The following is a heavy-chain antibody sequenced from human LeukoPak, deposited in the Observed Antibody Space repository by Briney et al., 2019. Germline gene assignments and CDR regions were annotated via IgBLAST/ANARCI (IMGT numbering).Heavy chain of an antibody. J-gene: IGHJ4*01. CDR1: GITFNNYA. Sequence: GGSLRLSCVASGITFNNYAVSWVRQAPEKGLDWVSVISGSAHKIRYADSVKGRFTISRDNSENIVYLQMNNLRVEDTAVYYCAKDQGSGHGSYTWGTFDYWGLETLVTVFS. V-gene: IGHV3-23*01. CDR2: ISGSAHKI. CDR3: AKDQGSGHGSYTWGTFDY. D-gene: IGHD3-3*01.